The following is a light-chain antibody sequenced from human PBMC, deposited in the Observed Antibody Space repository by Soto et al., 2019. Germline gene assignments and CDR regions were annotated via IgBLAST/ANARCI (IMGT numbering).Light chain of an antibody. V-gene: IGKV1-39*01. CDR1: QDIIRH. CDR3: QHSYTVPIA. Sequence: IQMTQSPSSLSASVGDRVSITCRASQDIIRHLNWYQHKPGRAPRLLIYAASTLQSGVPSRFTGSGSGTEFTLTISGLQPEDFATYYCQHSYTVPIAFGQGTRLEIK. CDR2: AAS. J-gene: IGKJ5*01.